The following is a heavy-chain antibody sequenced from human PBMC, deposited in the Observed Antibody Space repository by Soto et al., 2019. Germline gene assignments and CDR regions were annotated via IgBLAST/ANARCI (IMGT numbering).Heavy chain of an antibody. J-gene: IGHJ4*02. V-gene: IGHV4-59*01. Sequence: PSETLSHPCTVSGGSIVSFFWSWIRQPPGKGLEWIGYIYYSGSTNYNPSLKSRVTISVDTSKNQFSLKLSSVTAADTAVYYCARSDGGYWGQGTLVTVSS. CDR1: GGSIVSFF. CDR3: ARSDGGY. CDR2: IYYSGST.